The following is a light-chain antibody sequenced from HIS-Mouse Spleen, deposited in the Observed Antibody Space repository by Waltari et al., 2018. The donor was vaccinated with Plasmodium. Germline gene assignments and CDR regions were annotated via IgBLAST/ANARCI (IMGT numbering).Light chain of an antibody. CDR3: QQYGSSGT. V-gene: IGKV3-20*01. CDR2: GAS. Sequence: EIVLTQSPGTLSLSPGERATLSCRASQCVSSSYLAWYQQKPGQAPRLLIYGASSRATGIPDRFSGSGSGTDFTLTISRLEPEDFAVYYCQQYGSSGTFGQGTKVEIK. CDR1: QCVSSSY. J-gene: IGKJ1*01.